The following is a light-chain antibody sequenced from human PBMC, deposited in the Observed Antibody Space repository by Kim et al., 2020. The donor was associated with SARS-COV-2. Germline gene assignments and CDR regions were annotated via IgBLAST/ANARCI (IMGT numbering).Light chain of an antibody. CDR2: GKN. CDR1: SLRSYY. CDR3: NSRDSSGNHV. V-gene: IGLV3-19*01. Sequence: ALGQTVRITCQGDSLRSYYASWYQQKPGQAPVLVIYGKNNRPSGIPYRFSGSSSGNTASLTITGAQAEDEADYYCNSRDSSGNHVFGTGTKVTVL. J-gene: IGLJ1*01.